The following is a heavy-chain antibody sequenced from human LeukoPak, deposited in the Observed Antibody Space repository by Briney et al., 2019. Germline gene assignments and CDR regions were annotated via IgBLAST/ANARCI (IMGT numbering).Heavy chain of an antibody. CDR2: ISGSGGST. Sequence: GGSLRLSCAASGFTFSSYSMNWVRQAPGKGLEWVSAISGSGGSTYYADSVKGRFTISRDKNTLYLQMNSLRAEDTAVYYCAKDISKASDYWGQGTLVTVSS. D-gene: IGHD6-13*01. J-gene: IGHJ4*02. V-gene: IGHV3-23*01. CDR1: GFTFSSYS. CDR3: AKDISKASDY.